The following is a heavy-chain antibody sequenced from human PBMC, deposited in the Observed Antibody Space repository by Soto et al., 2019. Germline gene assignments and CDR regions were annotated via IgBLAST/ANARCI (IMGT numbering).Heavy chain of an antibody. Sequence: EVQLVESGGGLVQPGGSLRLSCAASGFTFSSYSMNWVRQAPGKGLEWVSYISSSSSTRYYADSVKGGFPISRDNAKNSLYLQRSSMRAEDTEVYYCARDVSLGAVDTWGQGTLVSVSS. V-gene: IGHV3-48*01. D-gene: IGHD3-16*01. CDR2: ISSSSSTR. CDR3: ARDVSLGAVDT. J-gene: IGHJ5*02. CDR1: GFTFSSYS.